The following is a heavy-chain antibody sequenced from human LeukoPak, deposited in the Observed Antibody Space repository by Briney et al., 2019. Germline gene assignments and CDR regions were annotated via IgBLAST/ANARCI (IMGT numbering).Heavy chain of an antibody. CDR2: INPNSGGT. CDR1: GYTFTGYY. V-gene: IGHV1-2*02. CDR3: ARRTPTYGSGSEGWFDP. Sequence: ASVKVSCKASGYTFTGYYMHWVRQAPGQGLEWMGWINPNSGGTNYARKFQGRVTMTRDTSISTAYMELSRLRSDDTAVYYCARRTPTYGSGSEGWFDPWGQGTLVTVSS. J-gene: IGHJ5*02. D-gene: IGHD3-10*01.